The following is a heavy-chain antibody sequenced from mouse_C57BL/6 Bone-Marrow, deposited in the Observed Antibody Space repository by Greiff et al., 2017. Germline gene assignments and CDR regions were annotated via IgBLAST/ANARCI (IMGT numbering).Heavy chain of an antibody. CDR2: FHPYNDDT. V-gene: IGHV1-47*01. J-gene: IGHJ2*01. CDR1: GYTFTTYP. D-gene: IGHD5-1*01. Sequence: VQLQQSGAELVKPGASVKMSCKASGYTFTTYPIEWMKQNHGKSLEWIGNFHPYNDDTKYNEKFKGKATWTVEKSSNTVYLELSRLTSDDSAVYYCARSSTFFYYFDYWGQGTTLTVSS. CDR3: ARSSTFFYYFDY.